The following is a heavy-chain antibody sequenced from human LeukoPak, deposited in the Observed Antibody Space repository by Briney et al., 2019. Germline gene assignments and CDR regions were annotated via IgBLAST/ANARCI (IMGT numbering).Heavy chain of an antibody. V-gene: IGHV3-43*01. CDR3: AKDLGIAVAGVAFDY. Sequence: GGSLRLSCAASGFTFDDYTMHWVRQAPGKGLEWVSLISWDGGSTYYADSVKGRFTISRDNSKNPLYLQMNSLRTEDTALYYCAKDLGIAVAGVAFDYWGQGTLVTVSS. CDR2: ISWDGGST. CDR1: GFTFDDYT. J-gene: IGHJ4*02. D-gene: IGHD6-19*01.